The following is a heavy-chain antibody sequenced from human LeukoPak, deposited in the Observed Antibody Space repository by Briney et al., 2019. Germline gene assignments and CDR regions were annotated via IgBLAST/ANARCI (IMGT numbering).Heavy chain of an antibody. J-gene: IGHJ2*01. V-gene: IGHV4-30-4*01. D-gene: IGHD1-26*01. CDR2: IYYSGST. CDR3: ATCGTAAHWYFDL. Sequence: SETLSLTCTVSGGSISSYYWSWIRQPPGKGLEWIGYIYYSGSTYYNPSLKSRVTISVDTSKNQFSLKLSSVTAADTAVYYCATCGTAAHWYFDLWGRGTLVTVSS. CDR1: GGSISSYY.